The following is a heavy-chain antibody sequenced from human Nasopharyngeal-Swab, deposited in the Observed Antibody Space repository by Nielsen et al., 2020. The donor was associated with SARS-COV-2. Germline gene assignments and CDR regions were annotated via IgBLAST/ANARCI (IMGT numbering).Heavy chain of an antibody. J-gene: IGHJ4*02. CDR3: AKQERYYYDSSDYTGNDY. V-gene: IGHV3-30*18. CDR2: ISYDGSNK. D-gene: IGHD3-22*01. Sequence: GESLKISCVTSGFTFSSYGMHWVRQAPGKGLEWMAVISYDGSNKYYADSVKGRFTISRDNSKNTLYLQMNSLRADDTAVYYCAKQERYYYDSSDYTGNDYWGQGTLVTVSS. CDR1: GFTFSSYG.